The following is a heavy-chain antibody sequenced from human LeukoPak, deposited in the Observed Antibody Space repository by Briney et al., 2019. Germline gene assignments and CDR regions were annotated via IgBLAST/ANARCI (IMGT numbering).Heavy chain of an antibody. CDR1: GFTFSSYS. D-gene: IGHD3-22*01. V-gene: IGHV3-48*01. CDR3: ARDYSYYDTSGPFGYFDL. CDR2: ISSSTTTI. Sequence: PGGSLRLSCAASGFTFSSYSMNWVRQAPGKGLEWVSYISSSTTTIYNADSVRGRFTISRDNAKNSLYLQMNSLRAEDTAVYYCARDYSYYDTSGPFGYFDLWGRGTLVTVSS. J-gene: IGHJ2*01.